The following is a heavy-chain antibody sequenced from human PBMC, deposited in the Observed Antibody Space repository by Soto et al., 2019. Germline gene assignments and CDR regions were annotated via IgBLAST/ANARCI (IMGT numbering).Heavy chain of an antibody. Sequence: QVQLQESGPGLVKPSQTLSLTCTVSGGSISSGGYYWSWIRQHPGKGLEWIGYIYYSGRTYYNPSLKSRVTLSVDTSKNQFSLKLSSVTAADTAVYYCARHHSMVRGVIAFDYWGQGTLVTVSS. CDR2: IYYSGRT. CDR3: ARHHSMVRGVIAFDY. D-gene: IGHD3-10*01. V-gene: IGHV4-31*03. CDR1: GGSISSGGYY. J-gene: IGHJ4*02.